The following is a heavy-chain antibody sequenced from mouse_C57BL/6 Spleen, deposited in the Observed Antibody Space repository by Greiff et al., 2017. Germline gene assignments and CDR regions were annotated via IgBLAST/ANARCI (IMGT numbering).Heavy chain of an antibody. CDR2: ISDGGSYT. CDR3: ARGGGYYGSSYENYFDY. Sequence: EVQLVESGGGLVKPGGSLKLSCAASGFTFSSYAMSWVRQTPEKRLEWVATISDGGSYTYYPDNVKGRFTISRDNAKNNLYLQMSHLKSEDTAMYYCARGGGYYGSSYENYFDYWGQGTTLTVSS. CDR1: GFTFSSYA. V-gene: IGHV5-4*01. D-gene: IGHD1-1*01. J-gene: IGHJ2*01.